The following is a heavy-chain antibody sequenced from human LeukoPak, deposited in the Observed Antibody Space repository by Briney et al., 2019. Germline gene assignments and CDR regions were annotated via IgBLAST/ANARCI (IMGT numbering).Heavy chain of an antibody. J-gene: IGHJ4*02. D-gene: IGHD3-10*01. CDR1: GGSISSGDYY. CDR3: ASVQYYGSGSYCRGGWYFDY. V-gene: IGHV4-30-4*01. CDR2: IYYSGST. Sequence: SETLSLTCTVSGGSISSGDYYWRWIRQPPGKGLEWIGYIYYSGSTYYNPSLKSRVTISVDTSKNQFSLKLSSVPAADTAVYYCASVQYYGSGSYCRGGWYFDYWGQGTLVTVSS.